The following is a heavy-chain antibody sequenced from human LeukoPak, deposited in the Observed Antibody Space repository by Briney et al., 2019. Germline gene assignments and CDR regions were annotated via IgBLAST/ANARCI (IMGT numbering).Heavy chain of an antibody. D-gene: IGHD3-16*01. CDR2: ISSTSSYI. CDR3: ARVGGGLDY. V-gene: IGHV3-21*01. Sequence: GGSLRLSCAASGFTFSSYSMNWVRQAPGRALEWVSSISSTSSYIYYADSVKGRFTISRDNAKNSLYLQMSSLRAEDSAVYYCARVGGGLDYWGQGTLVTVSS. J-gene: IGHJ4*02. CDR1: GFTFSSYS.